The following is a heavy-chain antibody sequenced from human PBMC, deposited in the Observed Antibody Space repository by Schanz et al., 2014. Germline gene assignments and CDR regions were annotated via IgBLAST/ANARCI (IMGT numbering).Heavy chain of an antibody. D-gene: IGHD6-13*01. CDR3: AKDLGPHSSSWYSYYYYGMDV. CDR1: GFTFSSYG. Sequence: QVQLVESGGGVVQPGGSLRLSCAASGFTFSSYGMHWVRQAPGKGLEWVAFIRYDGSNKYYADSVKGRFTISRDNSKNTLYLQMNSLRAEDTAVYYCAKDLGPHSSSWYSYYYYGMDVWGQGTKLTV. J-gene: IGHJ6*02. V-gene: IGHV3-30*02. CDR2: IRYDGSNK.